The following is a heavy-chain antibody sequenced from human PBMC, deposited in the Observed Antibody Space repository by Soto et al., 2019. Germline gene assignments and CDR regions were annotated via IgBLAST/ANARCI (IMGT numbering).Heavy chain of an antibody. D-gene: IGHD4-17*01. CDR2: ISYDGSNK. J-gene: IGHJ4*02. V-gene: IGHV3-30*18. Sequence: GGSLRLSCAASGFTFSSYGMHWVRQAPGKGLEWVAVISYDGSNKYYADSVKGRFTISRDNSKNTLYLQMNSLRAEDTAVYYCAKQAHDYGDYGLGWGQGTLVTVSS. CDR1: GFTFSSYG. CDR3: AKQAHDYGDYGLG.